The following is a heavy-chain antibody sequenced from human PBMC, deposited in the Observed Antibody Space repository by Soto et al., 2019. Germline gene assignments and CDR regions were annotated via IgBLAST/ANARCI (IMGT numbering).Heavy chain of an antibody. CDR1: GGSFSGYY. V-gene: IGHV4-34*01. CDR3: ARGTWVRSPYDI. CDR2: INHSGST. D-gene: IGHD3-10*01. J-gene: IGHJ3*02. Sequence: PSETLSLTCAVYGGSFSGYYWSWIRQPPGKGLEWIGEINHSGSTNYNPSLKSRVTISVDTSKNQFSLKLSSVTAADTAVYYCARGTWVRSPYDIWGQGTMVTVSS.